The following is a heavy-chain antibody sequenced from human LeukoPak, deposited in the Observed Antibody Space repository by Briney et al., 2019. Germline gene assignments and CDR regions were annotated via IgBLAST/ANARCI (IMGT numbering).Heavy chain of an antibody. CDR3: ARGNWEPADY. CDR1: GFTFSSYE. CDR2: ISSSGSTI. Sequence: GGSLRLSCAASGFTFSSYEMNWVRQAPGKGLEWVSYISSSGSTIYYADSVKGRFTISRDNAKNTLFLQMNSLRVEDTAVYYCARGNWEPADYWGQGTLVTVSS. D-gene: IGHD1-26*01. J-gene: IGHJ4*02. V-gene: IGHV3-48*03.